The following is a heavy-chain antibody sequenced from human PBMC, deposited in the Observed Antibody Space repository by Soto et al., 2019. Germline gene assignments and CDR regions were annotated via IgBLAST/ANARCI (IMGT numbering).Heavy chain of an antibody. CDR2: IYYSEST. D-gene: IGHD1-7*01. Sequence: TSETLSLTCAVSGGSISSGYDFWGWFRQPPGKGLEWIGYIYYSESTYYNPSLKSRVTISVDTSKNQFSLKLSSVTAADTAVYYCARERELRFEVYYYYYMDVWGKGTTVTVSS. CDR3: ARERELRFEVYYYYYMDV. CDR1: GGSISSGYDF. J-gene: IGHJ6*03. V-gene: IGHV4-31*11.